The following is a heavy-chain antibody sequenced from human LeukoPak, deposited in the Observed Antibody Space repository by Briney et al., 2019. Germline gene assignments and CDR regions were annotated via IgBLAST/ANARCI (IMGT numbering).Heavy chain of an antibody. D-gene: IGHD6-13*01. J-gene: IGHJ4*02. CDR1: GFTFSKYG. V-gene: IGHV3-33*06. CDR3: AKGGDSNSWYYFNY. CDR2: IWYDGRHK. Sequence: GGSLRLSCAASGFTFSKYGMHWVRQAPGKGLEWVAVIWYDGRHKYYADSVKGRFTISRDNSKNTLYLQMNSLRAEDTAVYYCAKGGDSNSWYYFNYWGQGTLVTVSS.